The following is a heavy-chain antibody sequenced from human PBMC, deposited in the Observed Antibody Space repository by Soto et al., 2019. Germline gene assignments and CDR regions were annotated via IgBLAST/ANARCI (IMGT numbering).Heavy chain of an antibody. J-gene: IGHJ4*02. CDR2: IIPIFGTA. D-gene: IGHD3-16*02. Sequence: GASVKVSCKASGGTFSSYAISWVRQAPGQGLEWMGGIIPIFGTANYAQKFQGRVTITADESTSTAYMELSSLRSEDTAVYYCARVLRDYVWGSYLFDYWGQGTLVTVSS. V-gene: IGHV1-69*13. CDR1: GGTFSSYA. CDR3: ARVLRDYVWGSYLFDY.